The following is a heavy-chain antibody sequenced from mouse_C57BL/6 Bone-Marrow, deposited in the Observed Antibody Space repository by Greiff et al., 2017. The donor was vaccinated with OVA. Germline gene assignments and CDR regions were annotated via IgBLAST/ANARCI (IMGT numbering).Heavy chain of an antibody. Sequence: VKLQQPGAELVRPGTSVKLSCKASGYTFTSYWMHWVQQTPGQGLEWIGVIGPSDSYTNYHKKFKGKATLTVDNSASTADMQLSSMTSEDAAVYYCARRDYGSSYDYWGKGTTLTVSS. D-gene: IGHD1-1*01. V-gene: IGHV1-59*01. CDR3: ARRDYGSSYDY. CDR2: IGPSDSYT. CDR1: GYTFTSYW. J-gene: IGHJ2*01.